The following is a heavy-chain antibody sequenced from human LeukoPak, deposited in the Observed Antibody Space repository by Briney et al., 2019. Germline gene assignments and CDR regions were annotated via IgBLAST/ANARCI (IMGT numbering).Heavy chain of an antibody. CDR2: INPKNGGT. Sequence: ASVKVSCKASGYMFTDYYMHWVRQAPGQGLEWMGWINPKNGGTKYAQKFQGRVTMTRDTSISTAYMELSRLRSDDTAVCYCAREIVPWGQGTLVTVSS. J-gene: IGHJ5*02. CDR3: AREIVP. D-gene: IGHD2-15*01. CDR1: GYMFTDYY. V-gene: IGHV1-2*02.